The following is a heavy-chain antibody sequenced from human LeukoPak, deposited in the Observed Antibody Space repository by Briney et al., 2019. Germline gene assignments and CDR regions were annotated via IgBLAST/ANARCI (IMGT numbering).Heavy chain of an antibody. D-gene: IGHD6-13*01. CDR3: ARGDQQLDTKYYFYSYYLGV. CDR1: GGSFRGYY. CDR2: IIHGGST. Sequence: SETLSLTCAVYGGSFRGYYWSWIRQPPGKGLEWIGEIIHGGSTNVHPSLKSRVTISVDTSKNQFSLKLSSVTAADTAIYYCARGDQQLDTKYYFYSYYLGVWGKGTTVSVSS. J-gene: IGHJ6*03. V-gene: IGHV4-34*01.